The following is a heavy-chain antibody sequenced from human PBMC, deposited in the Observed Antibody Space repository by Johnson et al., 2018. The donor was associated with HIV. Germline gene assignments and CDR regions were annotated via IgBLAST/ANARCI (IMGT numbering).Heavy chain of an antibody. J-gene: IGHJ3*02. CDR2: INWNGGST. D-gene: IGHD4-17*01. CDR1: GFTFDDYG. CDR3: AGVRSSGPWVNDAFDI. V-gene: IGHV3-20*04. Sequence: VQLVESGGGVVRPGGSLRLSCAASGFTFDDYGMSWVRQAPGKGLEWVSGINWNGGSTGYADSVKGRFTISRDNAKNSLYLQMSSLRLEDTAVYYCAGVRSSGPWVNDAFDIWGQGTMVTVSS.